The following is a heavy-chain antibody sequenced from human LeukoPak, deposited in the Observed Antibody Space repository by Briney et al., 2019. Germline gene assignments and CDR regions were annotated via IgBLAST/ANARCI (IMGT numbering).Heavy chain of an antibody. CDR3: AKDARRTVTRYYMDV. D-gene: IGHD4-11*01. Sequence: GGSLRLSCAASGFTFSSYGVRWVRQAPGKGLEWVAVIWYDGSNKYYADSVKGRFTISRDNSKNTLYLQMNSLRAEDTAVYYCAKDARRTVTRYYMDVWGKGTTVTVSS. J-gene: IGHJ6*03. CDR2: IWYDGSNK. V-gene: IGHV3-33*06. CDR1: GFTFSSYG.